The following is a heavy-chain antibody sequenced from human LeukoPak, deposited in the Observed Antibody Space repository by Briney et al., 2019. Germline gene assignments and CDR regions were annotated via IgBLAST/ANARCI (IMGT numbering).Heavy chain of an antibody. Sequence: GGSLRLSCAASGFTFSNYAMSWVRQAPGKGLEWVSAINGGGGRTYYADSVKGRFTISRDNSKNTVYLQMNSLRAEDTAIYYCAKDGADYGDYGFDSWGQGTLVTVSS. J-gene: IGHJ4*02. V-gene: IGHV3-23*01. CDR1: GFTFSNYA. D-gene: IGHD4-17*01. CDR3: AKDGADYGDYGFDS. CDR2: INGGGGRT.